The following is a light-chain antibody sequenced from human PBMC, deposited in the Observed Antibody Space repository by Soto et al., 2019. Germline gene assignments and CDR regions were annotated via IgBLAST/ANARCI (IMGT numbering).Light chain of an antibody. CDR3: QQYNNYST. CDR2: KAS. J-gene: IGKJ1*01. CDR1: QTISNW. Sequence: DIQMTQSPSTLSASVGDRVTITCRASQTISNWLAWYQQKPGQAPKLLIYKASNLESGVPSRFSGSGSGTEFILTISSLQPDDFATYYCQQYNNYSTF. V-gene: IGKV1-5*03.